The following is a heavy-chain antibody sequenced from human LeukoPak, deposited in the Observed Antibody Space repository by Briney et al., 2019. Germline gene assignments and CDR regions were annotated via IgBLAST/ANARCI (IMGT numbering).Heavy chain of an antibody. CDR3: AGSSRWYVGWFDP. CDR1: VFTFSDYY. J-gene: IGHJ5*02. V-gene: IGHV3-11*01. CDR2: ISSSGSTI. Sequence: GGSLRLSCAASVFTFSDYYMSWIRQAPGKGLEWVSYISSSGSTIYYADSVKGRFTFSRDNAKNSLFLQMNSLRAEDTAVYYCAGSSRWYVGWFDPWGQGTLVTVSS. D-gene: IGHD6-13*01.